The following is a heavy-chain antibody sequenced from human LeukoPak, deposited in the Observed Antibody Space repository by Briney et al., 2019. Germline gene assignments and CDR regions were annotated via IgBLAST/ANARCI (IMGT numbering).Heavy chain of an antibody. CDR2: IIPIFGTA. Sequence: SVKVSCKASGGTFSSYAISWVRQDPGQGLEWMGRIIPIFGTANYAQKFQGRVTITTDESTSTAYTELSSLRSEDTAVYYCARDSLGYDSSGYYFRGFDYWGQGTLVTVSS. J-gene: IGHJ4*02. CDR3: ARDSLGYDSSGYYFRGFDY. D-gene: IGHD3-22*01. V-gene: IGHV1-69*05. CDR1: GGTFSSYA.